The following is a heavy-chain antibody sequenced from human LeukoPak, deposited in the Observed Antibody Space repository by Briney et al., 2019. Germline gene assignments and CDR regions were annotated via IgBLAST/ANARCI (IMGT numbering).Heavy chain of an antibody. CDR2: IYYSGST. Sequence: SETLSLTCTVSGGSISSSYYWGWIRQPPGKGLEWIGSIYYSGSTYYNPSLKSRVTISVDTSKNQFSLKLSSVTAADTAVYYCARGLRFLEWLFGYWGQGTLVTVSS. D-gene: IGHD3-3*01. CDR1: GGSISSSYY. J-gene: IGHJ4*02. V-gene: IGHV4-39*07. CDR3: ARGLRFLEWLFGY.